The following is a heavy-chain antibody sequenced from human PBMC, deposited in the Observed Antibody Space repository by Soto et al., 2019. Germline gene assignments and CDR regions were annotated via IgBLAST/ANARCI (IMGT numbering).Heavy chain of an antibody. J-gene: IGHJ3*02. CDR2: IVVGSGNT. D-gene: IGHD3-9*01. CDR3: AAEYYDILTGSDAFDI. Sequence: GASVEVSCKASGLTFASSAVQWVRQARGQRLEWIGWIVVGSGNTNYAQKFQERVTITRDMSTSTAYMELSSLRSEDTAVYYCAAEYYDILTGSDAFDIWGQGTMVTVS. CDR1: GLTFASSA. V-gene: IGHV1-58*01.